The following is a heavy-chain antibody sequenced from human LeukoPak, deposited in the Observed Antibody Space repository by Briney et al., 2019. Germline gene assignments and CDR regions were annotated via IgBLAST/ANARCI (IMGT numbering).Heavy chain of an antibody. J-gene: IGHJ4*02. V-gene: IGHV4-30-4*01. CDR2: IYYSGST. CDR1: GGSISSGDYY. CDR3: ARERTTVTHWYFDY. Sequence: PSQTLSLTCTVSGGSISSGDYYWSWIRQPPGKGLEWIGYIYYSGSTYYNPSLKSRATISVDTSKNQFSLKLSSVTAADTAVYYCARERTTVTHWYFDYWGQGTLVTVSS. D-gene: IGHD4-17*01.